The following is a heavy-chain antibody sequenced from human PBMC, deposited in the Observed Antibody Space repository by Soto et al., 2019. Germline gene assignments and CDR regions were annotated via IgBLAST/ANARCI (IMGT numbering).Heavy chain of an antibody. CDR1: GYTFTNYG. CDR3: ARDPVVRGVMDGLDV. V-gene: IGHV1-18*01. J-gene: IGHJ6*02. Sequence: QVQLVQSGAEVKKPGASVKVSCKASGYTFTNYGITWVRQAPGQGLEWMGWFSAYNGNSNDAQKFQDRVTMTTDTSTSTASMELRSLRSDDTAVYYCARDPVVRGVMDGLDVWGQGTAVIVSS. CDR2: FSAYNGNS. D-gene: IGHD3-10*01.